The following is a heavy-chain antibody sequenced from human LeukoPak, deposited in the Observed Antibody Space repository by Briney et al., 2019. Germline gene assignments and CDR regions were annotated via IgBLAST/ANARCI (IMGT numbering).Heavy chain of an antibody. CDR3: ARGAYGSGSYYNYYGMDV. CDR1: GYNFGTRW. D-gene: IGHD3-10*01. Sequence: GESLKISCKGSGYNFGTRWVAWVRQMPGKGLEWMGIIYPDDSDARYSPSFQGQVTISADKPINTAYLQWSSLKASDTAIYFCARGAYGSGSYYNYYGMDVWGQGTTVTVSS. CDR2: IYPDDSDA. V-gene: IGHV5-51*04. J-gene: IGHJ6*02.